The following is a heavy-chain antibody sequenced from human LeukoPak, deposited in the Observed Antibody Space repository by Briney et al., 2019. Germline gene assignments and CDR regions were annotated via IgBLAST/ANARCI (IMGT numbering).Heavy chain of an antibody. D-gene: IGHD5-12*01. CDR1: GYTFTGYY. CDR2: FDPEDGET. J-gene: IGHJ4*02. Sequence: GASVKVSCKASGYTFTGYYMHWVRQAPGKGLEWMGGFDPEDGETIYAQKFQGRVTMTEDTSTDTAYMELSSLRSEDTAVYYCATDPHLGYDYDYWGQGTLVTVSS. V-gene: IGHV1-24*01. CDR3: ATDPHLGYDYDY.